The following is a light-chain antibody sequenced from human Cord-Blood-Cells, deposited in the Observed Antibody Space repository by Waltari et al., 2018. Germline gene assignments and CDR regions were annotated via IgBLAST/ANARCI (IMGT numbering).Light chain of an antibody. CDR1: QDISNH. V-gene: IGKV1-33*01. J-gene: IGKJ5*01. Sequence: DIQMTHSPSYLSASVGDRVTITCQASQDISNHLNWYQQKPGKAPKLLIYDASTLETGVPSRFSGSGSGTDFTCTISSLQPEDIATYYCQQYDNLPITFGQGTRLEIK. CDR3: QQYDNLPIT. CDR2: DAS.